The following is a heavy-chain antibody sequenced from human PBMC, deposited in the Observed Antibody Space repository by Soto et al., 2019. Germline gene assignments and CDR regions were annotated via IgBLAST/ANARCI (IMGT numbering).Heavy chain of an antibody. Sequence: PGRSMRLSCAASGFTFSDYYMSWIRQAPGKGLEWVSYIRSSDSIYYATSVKGRFTISRDNAKNSLYLQMNSLRAEDTAVYYCARDLGYYESSGYFDYWGQGTLVTVSS. V-gene: IGHV3-11*01. CDR3: ARDLGYYESSGYFDY. CDR1: GFTFSDYY. CDR2: IRSSDSI. J-gene: IGHJ4*02. D-gene: IGHD3-22*01.